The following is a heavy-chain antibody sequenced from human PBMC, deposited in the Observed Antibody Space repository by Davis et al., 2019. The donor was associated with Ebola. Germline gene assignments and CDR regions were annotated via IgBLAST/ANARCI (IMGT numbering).Heavy chain of an antibody. CDR3: SLSPLWFGESDY. CDR2: ITSSGNT. J-gene: IGHJ4*02. D-gene: IGHD3-10*01. Sequence: MPSETLSLTCTVSGGSISSSTSYWGWIRQPPGKGLEWIGTITSSGNTYYTPSLESRITMSIDTSRNQFSLVLDSVAAADTAIYYCSLSPLWFGESDYWGQGTLVTVSS. CDR1: GGSISSSTSY. V-gene: IGHV4-39*01.